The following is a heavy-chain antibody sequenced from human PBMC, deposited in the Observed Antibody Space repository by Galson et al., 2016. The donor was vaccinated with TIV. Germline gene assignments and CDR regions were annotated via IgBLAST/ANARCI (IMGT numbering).Heavy chain of an antibody. CDR2: FSSDGNT. CDR1: GGAITDHY. J-gene: IGHJ4*02. V-gene: IGHV4-59*11. CDR3: EGFGRADYYMAHY. D-gene: IGHD2-21*01. Sequence: ETLSLTCSVSGGAITDHYWIWIRQAPGKALDWIYYFSSDGNTNYHPSLKSRVSISMDTSKTQFFLRLTSVTAAGTAMYFLEGFGRADYYMAHYWGQGTLVTVAP.